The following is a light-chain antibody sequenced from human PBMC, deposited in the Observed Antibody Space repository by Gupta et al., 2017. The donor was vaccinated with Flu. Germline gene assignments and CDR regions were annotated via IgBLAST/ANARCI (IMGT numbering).Light chain of an antibody. J-gene: IGKJ2*03. Sequence: IVMTHSPDSLALSLGERPTINCKSCQNRLDDSTNRNHLAWYQQKPGQPPILLIYWTSNRKSGVPDRFSGSGSETDFTLTISRLQAEDVAVYYCLQDARTPYSFGQGTKMEIK. V-gene: IGKV4-1*01. CDR1: QNRLDDSTNRNH. CDR3: LQDARTPYS. CDR2: WTS.